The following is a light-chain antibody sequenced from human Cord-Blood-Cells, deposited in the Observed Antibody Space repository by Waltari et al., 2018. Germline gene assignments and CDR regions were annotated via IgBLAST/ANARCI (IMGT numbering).Light chain of an antibody. CDR1: NIGSKS. V-gene: IGLV3-21*04. J-gene: IGLJ3*02. CDR2: YDS. Sequence: SYVLTQPPSVSVAPGKTARITCGGNNIGSKSVHWYQQKPGQAPVLVIYYDSDRPSGIPERVSGSNSGNTATLTISGVEAGDEADYYCQVWDSSSDHPVFGGGTKLTVL. CDR3: QVWDSSSDHPV.